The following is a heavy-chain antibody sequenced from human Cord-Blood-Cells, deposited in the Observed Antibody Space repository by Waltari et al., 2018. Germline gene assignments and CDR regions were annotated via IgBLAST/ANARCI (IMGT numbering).Heavy chain of an antibody. D-gene: IGHD3-3*01. J-gene: IGHJ5*02. Sequence: QVQLQQWGAGLLTPSETLSLTCAVSGGSFSGYYWSWIRQPPGKGLEWIGEINHSGSTNYNPSLKSRVTISVDTSKNQFSLKLSSVTAADTAVYYCASVRGYDFWSGYFNWFDPWGQGTLVTVSS. CDR2: INHSGST. CDR3: ASVRGYDFWSGYFNWFDP. V-gene: IGHV4-34*01. CDR1: GGSFSGYY.